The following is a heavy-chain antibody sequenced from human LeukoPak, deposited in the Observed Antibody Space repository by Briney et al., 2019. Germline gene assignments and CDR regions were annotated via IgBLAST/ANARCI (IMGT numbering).Heavy chain of an antibody. D-gene: IGHD6-13*01. J-gene: IGHJ6*02. V-gene: IGHV3-49*04. CDR3: TRDRRQQNDYYGMDV. Sequence: GGSLRLSCAASGFTFGDYAMSWVRQAPGKGLEWVGFIRSKAYGWTTEYAASVKGRFTISRDDSKSIAYLQMNSLKTEDTAVYYCTRDRRQQNDYYGMDVWGQGTTVTVSS. CDR1: GFTFGDYA. CDR2: IRSKAYGWTT.